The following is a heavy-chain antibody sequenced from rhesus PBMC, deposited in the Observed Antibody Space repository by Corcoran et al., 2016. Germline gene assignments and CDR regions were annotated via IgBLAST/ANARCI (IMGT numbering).Heavy chain of an antibody. CDR1: GGSFSSYW. V-gene: IGHV4-80*01. J-gene: IGHJ4*01. Sequence: QVQLQESGPGLVKPSETLSLTCAVSGGSFSSYWWSWSRQPPGKGLEWIGEINGNRGSTNYNPSLKSRVTISKDASKNQFSLKLSSVTAADTAVYYCARDQAQWVRWIDYWGQGVLVTVSS. D-gene: IGHD5-24*01. CDR2: INGNRGST. CDR3: ARDQAQWVRWIDY.